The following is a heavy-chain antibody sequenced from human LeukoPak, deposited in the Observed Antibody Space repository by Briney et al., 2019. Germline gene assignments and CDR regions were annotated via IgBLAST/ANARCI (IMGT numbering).Heavy chain of an antibody. CDR3: ARDQEHIVVVTAIWY. J-gene: IGHJ4*02. CDR2: ISYDGSNK. Sequence: PGGSQRLSCAASGFTFSSYAMHWVRQAPGKGLEWVAVISYDGSNKYYADSVKGRFTISRDNSKNTLYLQMNSLRAEDTAVYYCARDQEHIVVVTAIWYWGQGTLVTVSS. D-gene: IGHD2-21*02. CDR1: GFTFSSYA. V-gene: IGHV3-30-3*01.